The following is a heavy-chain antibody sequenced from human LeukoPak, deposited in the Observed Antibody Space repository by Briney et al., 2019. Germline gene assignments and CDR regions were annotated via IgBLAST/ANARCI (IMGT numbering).Heavy chain of an antibody. CDR1: GFTFSDYY. J-gene: IGHJ3*02. Sequence: GGSLRLSCAASGFTFSDYYMSWIRQAPGKGLEWVSYIGSSGSTIYYADSVKGRFTISRDNAKNSLYLQMNSLRAEDTAVYYCASPTDSDAFDIWGQGTMVTVSS. CDR3: ASPTDSDAFDI. CDR2: IGSSGSTI. V-gene: IGHV3-11*01.